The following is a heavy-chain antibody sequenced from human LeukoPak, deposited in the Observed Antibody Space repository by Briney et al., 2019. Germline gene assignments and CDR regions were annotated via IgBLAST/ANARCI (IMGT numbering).Heavy chain of an antibody. CDR3: ARERSPNFGIRGVIIKRNWFDP. D-gene: IGHD3-10*01. CDR2: INPNSGGT. Sequence: ASVKVSCKASGYTFTGYYMHWVRQAPGQGLEWMGWINPNSGGTNYAQKFQGRVTMTRDTSISTAYMELSRLRSDDTAVYYCARERSPNFGIRGVIIKRNWFDPWGQGTLVTVSS. CDR1: GYTFTGYY. J-gene: IGHJ5*02. V-gene: IGHV1-2*02.